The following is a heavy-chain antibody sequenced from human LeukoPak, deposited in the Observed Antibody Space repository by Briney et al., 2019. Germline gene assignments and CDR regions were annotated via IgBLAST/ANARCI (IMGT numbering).Heavy chain of an antibody. CDR1: GFTFSAYA. D-gene: IGHD1-26*01. V-gene: IGHV3-30*04. J-gene: IGHJ1*01. CDR3: ARARTGSYYSPFEY. CDR2: ISHDESNY. Sequence: AGGSLRLSCTASGFTFSAYALHWVRQAPGKGLEWVAVISHDESNYYHAESVKGRFSISRDDSKNTLVLQMNSLTTEEAGVYYCARARTGSYYSPFEYWGPGTLVTVSS.